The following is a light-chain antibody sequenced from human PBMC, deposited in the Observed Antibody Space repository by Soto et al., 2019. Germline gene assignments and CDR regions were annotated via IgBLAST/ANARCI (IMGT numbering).Light chain of an antibody. CDR2: GNN. Sequence: QPVLTQPPSVSGAPGQRVTISCTGSSSNLGAGYDVHWYQQFPGTAPKLLIYGNNNRPSGVPDRFSGSKSGTLASLAITGLQADDEADYYCQSYDISLSGSVVFGGGTKVTVL. J-gene: IGLJ2*01. CDR1: SSNLGAGYD. V-gene: IGLV1-40*01. CDR3: QSYDISLSGSVV.